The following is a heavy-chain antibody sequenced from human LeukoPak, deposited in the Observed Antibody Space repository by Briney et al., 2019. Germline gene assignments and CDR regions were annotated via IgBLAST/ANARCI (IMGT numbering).Heavy chain of an antibody. V-gene: IGHV1-8*03. Sequence: ASVKVSCKASGYTFTSYDINWVRQATGQGPEWMGWMNPNSGNTGYAQKFQGRVTITRNTSISTAYMELSSLRSDDTAVYYCARGLDSWDSEEVYWGQGTLVTVSS. CDR3: ARGLDSWDSEEVY. J-gene: IGHJ4*02. CDR1: GYTFTSYD. D-gene: IGHD1-26*01. CDR2: MNPNSGNT.